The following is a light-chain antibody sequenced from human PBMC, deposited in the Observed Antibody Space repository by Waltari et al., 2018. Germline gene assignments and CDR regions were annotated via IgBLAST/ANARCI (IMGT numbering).Light chain of an antibody. J-gene: IGLJ3*02. CDR3: AAWDDSLKNWV. CDR1: SSNIESSY. V-gene: IGLV1-47*01. CDR2: KNY. Sequence: QSVLTQPPPASGTPGPRVTIPCSGSSSNIESSYVFWYQQLPGTGPKLLIYKNYQRPSGVPDRISGSKSGTSASLAISGLRSEDEADYYCAAWDDSLKNWVSGGGTKLTVL.